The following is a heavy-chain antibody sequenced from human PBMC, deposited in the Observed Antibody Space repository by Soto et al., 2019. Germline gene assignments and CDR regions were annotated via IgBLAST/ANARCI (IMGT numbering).Heavy chain of an antibody. J-gene: IGHJ3*02. D-gene: IGHD3-3*01. CDR3: ARDSSLDDAFDI. CDR1: GGTFSSYT. CDR2: IIPILGIA. Sequence: QVQLVQSGAEVKKPGSSVKVSCKASGGTFSSYTISWVRQAPGQGLEWMGRIIPILGIANYAQKFQGRVTITADKSTSTAYMELSSLRSEDTAVYYCARDSSLDDAFDIWGQGTMVTVSS. V-gene: IGHV1-69*08.